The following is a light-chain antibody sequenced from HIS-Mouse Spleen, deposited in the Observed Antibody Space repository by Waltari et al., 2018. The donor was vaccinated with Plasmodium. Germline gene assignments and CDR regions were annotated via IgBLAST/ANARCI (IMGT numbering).Light chain of an antibody. J-gene: IGLJ3*02. Sequence: SYELTQPPSVSVSPGQTARITCSGDALPKKYAYWYQQKSGQAPVLVIYEGSKRPSGLPEGFSGSSSGTMATLTISGAQVEDEADYYCYSTDSSGNHRVFGGGTKLTVL. V-gene: IGLV3-10*01. CDR3: YSTDSSGNHRV. CDR1: ALPKKY. CDR2: EGS.